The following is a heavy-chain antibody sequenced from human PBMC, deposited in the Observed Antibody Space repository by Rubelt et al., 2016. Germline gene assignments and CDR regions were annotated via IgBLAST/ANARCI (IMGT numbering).Heavy chain of an antibody. CDR3: AVGWALNF. CDR1: GDSVSSNNAA. V-gene: IGHV6-1*01. Sequence: QVRLQQSGSGLVRPSQTLSLTCAISGDSVSSNNAAWNWLRQSPSRGLEWLGRTYYRSKWYNDYAIFVKSRIILNPDTSKNQFALQRDSLTPEDTAVYYCAVGWALNFWGQGILVTVSS. D-gene: IGHD5-24*01. J-gene: IGHJ4*02. CDR2: TYYRSKWYN.